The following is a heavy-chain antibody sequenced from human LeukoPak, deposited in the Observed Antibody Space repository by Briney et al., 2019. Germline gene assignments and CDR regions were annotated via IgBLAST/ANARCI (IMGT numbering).Heavy chain of an antibody. CDR3: ATGPPVYWYFDL. CDR2: IIPIFGTA. V-gene: IGHV1-69*06. Sequence: ASVKVSCTASGYTFTGYHMHWVRQAPGQGLEWMGGIIPIFGTANYAQKFQGRVTMTEDTSTDTAYMELSSLRSEDTAVYYCATGPPVYWYFDLWGRGTLVTVSS. J-gene: IGHJ2*01. CDR1: GYTFTGYH.